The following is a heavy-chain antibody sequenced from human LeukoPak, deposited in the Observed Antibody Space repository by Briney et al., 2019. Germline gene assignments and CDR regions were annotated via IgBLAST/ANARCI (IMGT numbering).Heavy chain of an antibody. CDR3: ARDGGYSYGYGAFDI. CDR1: GYTFTSYA. V-gene: IGHV1-3*01. CDR2: INAGNGDT. Sequence: ASGKVSCKASGYTFTSYAMHWGRQAPGQRLEWMGWINAGNGDTKYSQKFQGRVTITRDTSASTAYMELSSLRSEDTAVYYCARDGGYSYGYGAFDIWGQGTMVTVSS. J-gene: IGHJ3*02. D-gene: IGHD5-18*01.